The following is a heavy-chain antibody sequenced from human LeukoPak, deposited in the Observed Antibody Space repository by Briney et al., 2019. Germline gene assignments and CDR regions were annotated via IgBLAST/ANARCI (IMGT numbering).Heavy chain of an antibody. V-gene: IGHV3-53*01. J-gene: IGHJ3*02. D-gene: IGHD1-7*01. Sequence: GGSLRLSCAAYGFIVGSNYMTWVRQAPGKGLEWVSVIYSGGSAYYADSVKGRFTISRDNSKNTLYLQMNSLRAEDTAVYFCASNGVLITGTTDGFDIWGQGTMVTVSS. CDR3: ASNGVLITGTTDGFDI. CDR1: GFIVGSNY. CDR2: IYSGGSA.